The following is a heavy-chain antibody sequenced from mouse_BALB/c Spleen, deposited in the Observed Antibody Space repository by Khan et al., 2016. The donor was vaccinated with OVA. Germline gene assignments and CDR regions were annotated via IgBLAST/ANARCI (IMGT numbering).Heavy chain of an antibody. V-gene: IGHV2-6*02. J-gene: IGHJ4*01. CDR1: GFSLTSSG. CDR3: GRSYFYAVDY. Sequence: VQLQESGPGLVPPSQSLSITCTVSGFSLTSSGVHWVRQPPGKGLEWLVVIWSDGITTYNSTLKSRLSISKDNSKSQVFLKMNSLQTDDTAMYYCGRSYFYAVDYWGQGTSVTVSS. CDR2: IWSDGIT.